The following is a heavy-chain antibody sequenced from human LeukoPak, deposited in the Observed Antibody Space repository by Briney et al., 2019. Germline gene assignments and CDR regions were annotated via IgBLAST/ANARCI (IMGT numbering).Heavy chain of an antibody. CDR1: RFTFSSYS. D-gene: IGHD2-15*01. V-gene: IGHV3-21*04. J-gene: IGHJ4*02. CDR2: ISSSSSYI. Sequence: PGGSLRLSCAASRFTFSSYSMNWVRQAPGKGLEWVSSISSSSSYIYYADSVKGRFTISRDNSKNTLYLQMNSLRAEDAAVYYCAKAPLGRSGAICYSFDYWGQGTLVTVSS. CDR3: AKAPLGRSGAICYSFDY.